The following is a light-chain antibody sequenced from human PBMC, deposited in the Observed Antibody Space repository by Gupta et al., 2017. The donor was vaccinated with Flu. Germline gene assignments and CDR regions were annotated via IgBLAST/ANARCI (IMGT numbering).Light chain of an antibody. V-gene: IGKV3-20*01. Sequence: ERATLSCRASQSVTSTYLAWYQQNPGQAPRLLLYGASSRATGIPDRFSGSGSGTDFTLTINRLEPEDFAVYYCQQYGSSPRTFGQGTKVEIK. CDR1: QSVTSTY. CDR2: GAS. J-gene: IGKJ1*01. CDR3: QQYGSSPRT.